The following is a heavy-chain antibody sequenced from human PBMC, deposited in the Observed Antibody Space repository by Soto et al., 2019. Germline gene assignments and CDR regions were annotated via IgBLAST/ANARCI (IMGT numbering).Heavy chain of an antibody. V-gene: IGHV3-21*01. CDR3: AREYTAWPLAYGLDV. D-gene: IGHD2-2*02. CDR2: ISSRSDI. Sequence: GGSLRLSCVGSGFTFSTYSINWVRQAPGKGLEWVSSISSRSDIYYADSVKGRFTISRDNAKDSVSLQMNSLRAEDTAVYYCAREYTAWPLAYGLDVWGQGTTVTVSS. CDR1: GFTFSTYS. J-gene: IGHJ6*02.